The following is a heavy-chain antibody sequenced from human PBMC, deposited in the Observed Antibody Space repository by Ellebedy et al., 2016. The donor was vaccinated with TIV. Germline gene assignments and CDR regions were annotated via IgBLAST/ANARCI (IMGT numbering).Heavy chain of an antibody. Sequence: GESLKISXAASGFTFITYAMHWVRQAPGKGLEWVSAISGSGGSTYYADSVKGRFTISRDNSKNTLYLQMNSLRAEDTAVYYCAKGRSLMATIDYWGQGTLVTVSS. D-gene: IGHD5-24*01. J-gene: IGHJ4*02. V-gene: IGHV3-23*01. CDR2: ISGSGGST. CDR1: GFTFITYA. CDR3: AKGRSLMATIDY.